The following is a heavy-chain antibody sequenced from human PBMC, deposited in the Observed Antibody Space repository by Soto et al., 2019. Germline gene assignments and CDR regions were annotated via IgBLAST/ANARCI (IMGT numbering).Heavy chain of an antibody. CDR1: GYSFTSYW. CDR2: IYPGGSDT. D-gene: IGHD6-13*01. CDR3: ASGFRLAADGPFDAFDI. V-gene: IGHV5-51*01. Sequence: PGESLKISCKGSGYSFTSYWIGWVRQMPGKGLEWMGVIYPGGSDTRYSPSFQGQVTISADKPISTAYLQWSSLKASDTAMYYCASGFRLAADGPFDAFDIWGQGTMVTVSS. J-gene: IGHJ3*02.